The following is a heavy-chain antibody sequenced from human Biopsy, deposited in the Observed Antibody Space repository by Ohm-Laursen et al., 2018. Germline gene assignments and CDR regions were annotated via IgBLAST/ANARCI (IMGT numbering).Heavy chain of an antibody. D-gene: IGHD6-19*01. J-gene: IGHJ4*02. V-gene: IGHV3-11*01. Sequence: GSLRLSCAASGFTFSDYYMSWIRQAPGKGLEWVSYITSGGSTTDYADSVKGRFTISRDNAKNSLYLQMHSLRAEDTAFYYCAKASGYSSGWPIDYWGQGNLVTVPS. CDR3: AKASGYSSGWPIDY. CDR1: GFTFSDYY. CDR2: ITSGGSTT.